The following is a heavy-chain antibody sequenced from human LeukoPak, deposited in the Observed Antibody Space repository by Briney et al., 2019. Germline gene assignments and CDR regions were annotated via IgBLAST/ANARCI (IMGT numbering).Heavy chain of an antibody. CDR1: GGTFSSYA. CDR3: ATYSGSYYPFDY. Sequence: GASVKVSCKASGGTFSSYAISRVRQAPGQGLEWMGGIIPIFGTANYAQKFQGRVTITTDESTSTAYMKLSSLRSEDTAVYYCATYSGSYYPFDYWGQGTLVTVSS. D-gene: IGHD1-26*01. J-gene: IGHJ4*02. V-gene: IGHV1-69*05. CDR2: IIPIFGTA.